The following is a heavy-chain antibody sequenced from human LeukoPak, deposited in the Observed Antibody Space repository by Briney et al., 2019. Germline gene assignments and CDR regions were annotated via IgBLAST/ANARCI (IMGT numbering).Heavy chain of an antibody. CDR1: GGSISSYY. Sequence: PSETLSLTCTVSGGSISSYYWSWIRQPPGKGLEWIGNIYYSGSTYYNPSLKSRVTISVDTSKNQFSLKLSSVSAADTAVYYCARLTVPLRFDPWGQGTLVTVSS. CDR2: IYYSGST. CDR3: ARLTVPLRFDP. D-gene: IGHD2-2*01. V-gene: IGHV4-59*01. J-gene: IGHJ5*02.